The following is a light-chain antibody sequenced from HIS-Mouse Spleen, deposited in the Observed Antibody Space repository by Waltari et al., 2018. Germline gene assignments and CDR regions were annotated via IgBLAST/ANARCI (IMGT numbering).Light chain of an antibody. CDR1: SSDVGGYNY. CDR3: SSYTSSSTLDWV. CDR2: EVS. V-gene: IGLV2-14*01. J-gene: IGLJ3*02. Sequence: QSALTQPASVSGSPGQSITISCTGTSSDVGGYNYVSWYQQPPGKAPHLMIYEVSNRPSGVSNRFSGSKSGNTASLTISGLQAEDEADYYCSSYTSSSTLDWVFGGGTKLTVL.